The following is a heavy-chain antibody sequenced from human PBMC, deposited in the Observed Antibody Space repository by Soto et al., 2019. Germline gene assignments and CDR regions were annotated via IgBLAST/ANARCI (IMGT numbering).Heavy chain of an antibody. D-gene: IGHD6-19*01. J-gene: IGHJ6*02. CDR1: GFTFSSYW. CDR3: ARISASGRLCDV. CDR2: IKQDGSEE. Sequence: EVQLVESGGGLVQPGGSLRLSCVDSGFTFSSYWMSWVRQAPVKGVEWVGNIKQDGSEENYVASVKGRFTISRDNAKTSMYLPMNSLRAEDTAVYYCARISASGRLCDVWGQGTTVVVSS. V-gene: IGHV3-7*01.